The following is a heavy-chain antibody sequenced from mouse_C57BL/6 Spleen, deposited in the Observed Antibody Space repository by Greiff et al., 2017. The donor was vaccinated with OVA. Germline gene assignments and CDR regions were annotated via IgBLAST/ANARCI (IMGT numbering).Heavy chain of an antibody. D-gene: IGHD1-1*01. CDR2: IYPGDGDT. J-gene: IGHJ4*01. CDR3: AREDYYGSSSYAKDY. Sequence: QVQLQQSGAELVKPGASVKISCKASGYAFSSYWMNWVKQRPGKGLEWIGQIYPGDGDTNYNGKFKGKATLTADKSSSTAYMQLSSLTSEDSAVYFCAREDYYGSSSYAKDYWGQGTSVTVSS. CDR1: GYAFSSYW. V-gene: IGHV1-80*01.